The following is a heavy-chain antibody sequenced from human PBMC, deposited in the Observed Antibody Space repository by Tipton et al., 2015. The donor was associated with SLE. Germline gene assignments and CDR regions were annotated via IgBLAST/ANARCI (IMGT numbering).Heavy chain of an antibody. D-gene: IGHD6-13*01. CDR1: GGSISSGSYY. J-gene: IGHJ4*02. CDR2: IYYSGST. Sequence: TLSLTCTVSGGSISSGSYYWSWIRQPAGKGLEWIGYIYYSGSTNYNPSLKSRVTISVDTSKNQFSLKLSSVTAADTAVYYCARRLGIAAAGNYFDYWGQGTLVTVSS. V-gene: IGHV4-61*10. CDR3: ARRLGIAAAGNYFDY.